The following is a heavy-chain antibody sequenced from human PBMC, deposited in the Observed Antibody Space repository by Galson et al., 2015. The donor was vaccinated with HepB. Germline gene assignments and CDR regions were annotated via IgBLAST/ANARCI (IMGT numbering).Heavy chain of an antibody. Sequence: SVKVSCKASGYTFTSYAMHWVRQAPGQRLEWMGWINAGNGNTKYSQKFQGRVTITRDTSASTAYMELSSLRSEDTAVYYCAREGPPWGSTVPNYFDYWGQGTLVTVSS. V-gene: IGHV1-3*01. CDR3: AREGPPWGSTVPNYFDY. CDR2: INAGNGNT. D-gene: IGHD4-17*01. J-gene: IGHJ4*02. CDR1: GYTFTSYA.